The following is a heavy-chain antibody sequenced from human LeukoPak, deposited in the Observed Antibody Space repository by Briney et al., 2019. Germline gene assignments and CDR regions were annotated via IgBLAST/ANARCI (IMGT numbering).Heavy chain of an antibody. CDR3: ARGDCSGGSCSDY. Sequence: GGSLRLSCAASGFTFSSYAMSWVRQAPGKGLEWVSAISGSGGSTYYADSVKGRFTISRDNSKNTLYLQMNSLRAEDTAVYYCARGDCSGGSCSDYWGQGTLVTVSS. D-gene: IGHD2-15*01. CDR1: GFTFSSYA. CDR2: ISGSGGST. V-gene: IGHV3-23*01. J-gene: IGHJ4*02.